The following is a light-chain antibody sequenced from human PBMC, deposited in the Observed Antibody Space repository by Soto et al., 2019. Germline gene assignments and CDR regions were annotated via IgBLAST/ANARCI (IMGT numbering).Light chain of an antibody. CDR2: AAS. Sequence: DIQMTQSPSSLSASVGDRVTITCRASQSISSYLNLYQQKPWKAPKLLIYAASSLQSGVPSRFSGSGSGTDFTLTISSLQPEDFATYYCQQSYSTPRTFGQGTKVDIK. CDR1: QSISSY. J-gene: IGKJ1*01. V-gene: IGKV1-39*01. CDR3: QQSYSTPRT.